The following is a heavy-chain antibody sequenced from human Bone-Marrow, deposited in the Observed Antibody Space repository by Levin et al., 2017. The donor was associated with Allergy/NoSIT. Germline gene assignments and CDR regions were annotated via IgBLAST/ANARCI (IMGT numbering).Heavy chain of an antibody. CDR3: ARLTMIQGVIEDY. Sequence: GGSLRLSCKGSGYSFTNNWISWVRQMPGKGLEWMGRIDPSDSYTNLSPSFEGHVTISTDNSISTAYLQWSSLEASDTAMYYCARLTMIQGVIEDYWGQGTLVTVSS. D-gene: IGHD3-10*01. CDR2: IDPSDSYT. J-gene: IGHJ4*02. V-gene: IGHV5-10-1*01. CDR1: GYSFTNNW.